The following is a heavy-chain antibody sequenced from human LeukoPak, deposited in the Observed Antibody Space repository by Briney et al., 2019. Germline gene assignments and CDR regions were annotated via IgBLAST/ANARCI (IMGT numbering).Heavy chain of an antibody. V-gene: IGHV3-21*01. CDR3: ARESRGWFDP. J-gene: IGHJ5*02. D-gene: IGHD5-24*01. Sequence: GGSLSLSCAASGFTFSSYSMNWVRQAPGKGLEWVSSISSSSSYIYYADSVKGRFTISRDNAKNSLYLQMNSLRAEDTAVYYCARESRGWFDPWGQGTLVTVSS. CDR2: ISSSSSYI. CDR1: GFTFSSYS.